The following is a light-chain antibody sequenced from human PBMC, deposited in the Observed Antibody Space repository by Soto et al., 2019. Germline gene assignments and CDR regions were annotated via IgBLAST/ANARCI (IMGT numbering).Light chain of an antibody. V-gene: IGLV2-8*01. CDR1: SSDVGDYNY. CDR2: EVS. CDR3: SSYAGSNTFGL. J-gene: IGLJ2*01. Sequence: QSALTQPPSASGSPGQSVTISCTGTSSDVGDYNYVSWYQHHPGKAPKLMIYEVSKRPSGVPDRFSGSKSGNTASLTVSGLQAEEEADYNCSSYAGSNTFGLFGGGTKLTVL.